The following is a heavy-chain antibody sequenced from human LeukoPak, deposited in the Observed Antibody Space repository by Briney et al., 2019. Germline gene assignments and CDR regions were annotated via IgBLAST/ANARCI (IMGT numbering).Heavy chain of an antibody. CDR2: IRRDGGRT. V-gene: IGHV3-20*04. CDR3: VKDSNYDFWSGYYKGFDN. CDR1: GFTFDDYG. J-gene: IGHJ4*02. D-gene: IGHD3-3*01. Sequence: GGSLRLSCAASGFTSGFTFDDYGMNWVRQVPGKGLEWVSGIRRDGGRTGYADSVQGRFTISRDNSRNSLHLQMNSLRVEDTAFYYWVKDSNYDFWSGYYKGFDNWGQGTLVTVSS.